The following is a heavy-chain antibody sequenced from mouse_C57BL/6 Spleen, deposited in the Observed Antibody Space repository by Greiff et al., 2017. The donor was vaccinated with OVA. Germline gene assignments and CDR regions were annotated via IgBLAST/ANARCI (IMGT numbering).Heavy chain of an antibody. CDR3: ARSGYSSNYGYYAMDY. Sequence: QVQLQQSGAELVRPGTSVKMSCKASGYTFTNYWIGWAKQRPGHGLEWIGDIYPGGGYTNYNEKFKGKATLTADKSSSTAYMQFSSLTSEDSAIYYCARSGYSSNYGYYAMDYWGQGTSVTVSS. V-gene: IGHV1-63*01. CDR1: GYTFTNYW. CDR2: IYPGGGYT. J-gene: IGHJ4*01. D-gene: IGHD2-5*01.